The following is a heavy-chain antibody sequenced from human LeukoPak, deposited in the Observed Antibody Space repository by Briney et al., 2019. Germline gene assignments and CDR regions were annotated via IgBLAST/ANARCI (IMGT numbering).Heavy chain of an antibody. J-gene: IGHJ4*02. V-gene: IGHV1-2*02. CDR3: GEDTRRTGTRLY. CDR2: INPNSDAT. Sequence: ASVKVSCKASGYTFTGYYMHGVRQAPGQGLEWMGWINPNSDATNYARKFQGRVTITRATSISTAYNELRRLMNDANAVYYCGEDTRRTGTRLYWGQGTLGTVS. CDR1: GYTFTGYY. D-gene: IGHD1-7*01.